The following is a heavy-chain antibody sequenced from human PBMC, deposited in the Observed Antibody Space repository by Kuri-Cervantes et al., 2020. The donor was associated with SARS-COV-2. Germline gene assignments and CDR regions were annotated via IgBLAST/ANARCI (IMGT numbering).Heavy chain of an antibody. J-gene: IGHJ4*02. D-gene: IGHD2-21*01. CDR2: ISNDGKNK. V-gene: IGHV3-30*18. CDR1: GFNFSRTD. CDR3: AKDRVGVHDF. Sequence: GESLKISCAASGFNFSRTDMHWVRQAPGKGLEWVAVISNDGKNKKCIASGKGRFTISRDNSQNTLYLQMKSLTSEDTAMYYCAKDRVGVHDFWGQGTLVPSPQ.